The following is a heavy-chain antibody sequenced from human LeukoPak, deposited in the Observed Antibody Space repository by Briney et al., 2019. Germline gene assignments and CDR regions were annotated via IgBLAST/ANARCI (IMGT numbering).Heavy chain of an antibody. J-gene: IGHJ4*02. CDR3: ARGRFGELLPDY. Sequence: GGSLRLSSAAAGFTFSSYDRHLVRQATGEGVQWVSAIGTAGDTYYPGSVKGRFTISRENAKNSLYLQMNSLRAGDTAVYYCARGRFGELLPDYWGQGTLVTVSS. D-gene: IGHD3-10*01. CDR2: IGTAGDT. V-gene: IGHV3-13*01. CDR1: GFTFSSYD.